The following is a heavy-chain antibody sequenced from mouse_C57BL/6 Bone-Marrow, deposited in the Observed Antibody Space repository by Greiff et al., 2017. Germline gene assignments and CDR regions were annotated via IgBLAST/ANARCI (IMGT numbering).Heavy chain of an antibody. CDR2: IYPGDGDT. Sequence: VQLQQSGPELVKPGASVKISCKASGYAFSSSWMNWVKQRPGKGLEWIGRIYPGDGDTNYNGKFKGKATLTADKSSSTAYMQLSSLTSEDSAVYCCASHNWSDAMDYWGQGTSVTVSS. CDR3: ASHNWSDAMDY. J-gene: IGHJ4*01. V-gene: IGHV1-82*01. CDR1: GYAFSSSW. D-gene: IGHD4-1*01.